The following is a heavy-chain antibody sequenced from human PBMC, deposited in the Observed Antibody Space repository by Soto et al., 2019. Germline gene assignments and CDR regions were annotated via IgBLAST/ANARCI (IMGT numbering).Heavy chain of an antibody. CDR2: INPNSGGT. V-gene: IGHV1-2*04. D-gene: IGHD6-6*01. J-gene: IGHJ6*02. CDR1: GYTFTGYY. CDR3: ARVGDSSSYVSGYYYGMDV. Sequence: EASVKVSCKASGYTFTGYYMHWVRQAPGQGLEWMGWINPNSGGTNYAQKFQGWVTMTRDTSISTAYMELSRLRSDDTAVYYCARVGDSSSYVSGYYYGMDVWGQGTTVTVSS.